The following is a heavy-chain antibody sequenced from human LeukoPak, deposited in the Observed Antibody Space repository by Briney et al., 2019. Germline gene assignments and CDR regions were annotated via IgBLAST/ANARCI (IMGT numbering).Heavy chain of an antibody. J-gene: IGHJ4*02. Sequence: SVKVSCKASGYTFTSYGISWVRQAPGQGLEWMGRIIPILGIANYAQKFQGRVTITADKSTSTAYMELSSLRSEDTAVYYCARYLTDFSNYFDYWGQGTLVTVSS. CDR3: ARYLTDFSNYFDY. V-gene: IGHV1-69*04. D-gene: IGHD3-3*01. CDR1: GYTFTSYG. CDR2: IIPILGIA.